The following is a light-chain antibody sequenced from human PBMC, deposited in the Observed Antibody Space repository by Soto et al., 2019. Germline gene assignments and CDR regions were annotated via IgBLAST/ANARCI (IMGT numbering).Light chain of an antibody. V-gene: IGLV2-14*03. CDR2: DVS. Sequence: QSVLTQPASVSGSPGQSITISCTGTSRDVGGYNYVSWYQQHPGKAPKLMIYDVSSRPSGVSNRFSGSKSGNTASLTISGLLSEDEADYYCTSYTTNKTPLFGGGTKLTVL. CDR3: TSYTTNKTPL. J-gene: IGLJ2*01. CDR1: SRDVGGYNY.